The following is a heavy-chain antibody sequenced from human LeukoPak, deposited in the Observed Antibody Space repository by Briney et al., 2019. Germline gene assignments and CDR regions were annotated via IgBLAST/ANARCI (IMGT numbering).Heavy chain of an antibody. CDR3: ARVAKDFWSGYFSRFDP. CDR2: ISAYNGNT. CDR1: GYTFTSYG. Sequence: ASVKVSCTASGYTFTSYGISWVRQAPGQGLEWMGWISAYNGNTNYAQKLQGRVTMTTDTSTSTAYMELRSLRSDDTAVYYCARVAKDFWSGYFSRFDPWGQGTLVTVSS. J-gene: IGHJ5*02. V-gene: IGHV1-18*01. D-gene: IGHD3-3*01.